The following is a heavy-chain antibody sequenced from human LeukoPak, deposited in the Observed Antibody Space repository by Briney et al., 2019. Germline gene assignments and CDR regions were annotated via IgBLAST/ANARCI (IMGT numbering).Heavy chain of an antibody. CDR2: ISYDGSNK. V-gene: IGHV3-30-3*01. Sequence: GRSLRLSCAASGFTFSSYAMHWVRQAPGKGLEWVAVISYDGSNKYYADSVKGRFTISRDNPKNTLYLQMNSLRAEDTAVYYCAREAVAGTFDYWGQGTLVTVSS. CDR3: AREAVAGTFDY. J-gene: IGHJ4*02. CDR1: GFTFSSYA. D-gene: IGHD6-19*01.